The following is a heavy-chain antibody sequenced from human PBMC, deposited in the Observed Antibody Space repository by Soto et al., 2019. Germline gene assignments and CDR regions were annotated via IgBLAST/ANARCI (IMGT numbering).Heavy chain of an antibody. J-gene: IGHJ6*02. D-gene: IGHD5-12*01. CDR1: GGSISSGGYS. V-gene: IGHV4-30-2*01. Sequence: SGTLSLTCAVSGGSISSGGYSWSWIRQPPGKGLEWIGYIYHSGSTYYNPSLKSRVTISVDRSKNQFSLKLSSVTAADTAVYYCARRRGFPYYYGMDVWGQGTKVTVSS. CDR3: ARRRGFPYYYGMDV. CDR2: IYHSGST.